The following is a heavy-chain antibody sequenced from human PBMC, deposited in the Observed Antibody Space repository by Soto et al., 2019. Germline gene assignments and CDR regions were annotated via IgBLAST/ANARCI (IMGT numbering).Heavy chain of an antibody. CDR3: ARMASFYCSGGSCYPTYGMDV. CDR1: GFTFSSYA. D-gene: IGHD2-15*01. J-gene: IGHJ6*02. Sequence: QVQLVESGGGVVQPGRSLRLSCAASGFTFSSYAMHWVRQAPGKGLEWVAVISYDGSNKYYADSVKGRFTISRDNSKNTLYLQMNSLRAEDTAVYYCARMASFYCSGGSCYPTYGMDVWGQGTTVTVPS. CDR2: ISYDGSNK. V-gene: IGHV3-30-3*01.